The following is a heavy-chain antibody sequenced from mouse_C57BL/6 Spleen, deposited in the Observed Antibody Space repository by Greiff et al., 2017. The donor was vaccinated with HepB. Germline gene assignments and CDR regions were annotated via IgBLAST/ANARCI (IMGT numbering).Heavy chain of an antibody. CDR3: ARILTGALFDY. V-gene: IGHV1-22*01. CDR1: GYTFTDYN. J-gene: IGHJ2*01. Sequence: EVQLQQSGPELVKPGASVKMSCKASGYTFTDYNMHWVKQSHGKSLEWIGYINPNNGGTSYNQKFKGKATLTVNKSSSTAYMELRGLTSEDSAVYYCARILTGALFDYWGQGTTLTVSS. D-gene: IGHD4-1*01. CDR2: INPNNGGT.